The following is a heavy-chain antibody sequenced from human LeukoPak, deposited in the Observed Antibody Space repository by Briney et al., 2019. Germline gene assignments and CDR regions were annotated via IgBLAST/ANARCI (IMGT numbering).Heavy chain of an antibody. D-gene: IGHD4-11*01. CDR3: ARDRRESSKPNDAFDI. CDR1: GGSISCYY. Sequence: SETLSLTCSVSGGSISCYYWSWIRQSPGKGLEWIGYIYYTGATYYNPSLESRATVSIDTSKRQLSLELRSVTAADSAVYFCARDRRESSKPNDAFDIWGQGTMVTVSA. V-gene: IGHV4-59*01. CDR2: IYYTGAT. J-gene: IGHJ3*02.